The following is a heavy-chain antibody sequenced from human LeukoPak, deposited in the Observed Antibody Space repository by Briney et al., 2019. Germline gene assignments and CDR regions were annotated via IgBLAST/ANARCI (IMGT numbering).Heavy chain of an antibody. CDR1: GFTFSSYA. V-gene: IGHV3-30*01. CDR3: ARDALKRFDY. Sequence: GGSLRLSCAASGFTFSSYAMHWVRQAPGKGLEWVAVISYDGSNKYYADSVKGRFTISRDNSKNTLCLQMNSLRAEDTAVYYCARDALKRFDYWGQGTLVTVSS. J-gene: IGHJ4*02. CDR2: ISYDGSNK.